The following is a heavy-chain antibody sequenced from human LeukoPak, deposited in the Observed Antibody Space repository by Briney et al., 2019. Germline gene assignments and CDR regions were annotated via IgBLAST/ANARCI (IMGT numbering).Heavy chain of an antibody. CDR1: GGSFNGYY. D-gene: IGHD6-19*01. CDR3: ATLAIAVAGRRSFDY. Sequence: SETLSLTCAVYGGSFNGYYWSWIRQPPGKGLEWIGEINHSGSTNYNPSLKSRVTISVDTSKNQFSLKLSSVTAADTAVYYCATLAIAVAGRRSFDYWGQGTLVTVSS. V-gene: IGHV4-34*01. J-gene: IGHJ4*02. CDR2: INHSGST.